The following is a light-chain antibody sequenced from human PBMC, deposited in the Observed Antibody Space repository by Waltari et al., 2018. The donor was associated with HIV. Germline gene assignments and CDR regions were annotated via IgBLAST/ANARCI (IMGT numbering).Light chain of an antibody. J-gene: IGKJ4*01. CDR2: DES. V-gene: IGKV3-11*01. CDR1: QSVGSY. CDR3: QQRSNWLT. Sequence: EIVLTQSPATLSLSPGERATLSCRASQSVGSYLAWYQQKPGQAPRLLIYDESKRATGIPARFSGSGSGTDFTLTISSLEPEDFAVYYFQQRSNWLTFGGGTKVEIK.